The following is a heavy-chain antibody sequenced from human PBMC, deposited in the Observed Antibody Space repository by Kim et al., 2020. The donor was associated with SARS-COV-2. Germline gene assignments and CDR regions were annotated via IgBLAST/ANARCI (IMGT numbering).Heavy chain of an antibody. Sequence: ASVKVSCKVSGYTLTELSMHWVRQAPGKGLEWMGGFDPEDGETIYAQKFQGRVTMTEDTSTDTAYMELSSLRSEDTAVYYCATTSYIVVVPAAMAGGFRYGMDVWGQGTTVTVSS. V-gene: IGHV1-24*01. D-gene: IGHD2-2*01. J-gene: IGHJ6*02. CDR2: FDPEDGET. CDR1: GYTLTELS. CDR3: ATTSYIVVVPAAMAGGFRYGMDV.